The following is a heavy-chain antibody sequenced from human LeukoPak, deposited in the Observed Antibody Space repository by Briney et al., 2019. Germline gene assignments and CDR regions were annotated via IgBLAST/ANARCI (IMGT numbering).Heavy chain of an antibody. J-gene: IGHJ6*02. Sequence: GGSLRLSCAASGFTFSSYAMSWVRQAPGKGLEWVSAISGSGGSTYYADSVKGRFTISRDNSKNTLYLQMNSLRAEDTAVYYCAKGLEPWFGELKGMDVWGQGTTVTVSS. D-gene: IGHD3-10*01. CDR3: AKGLEPWFGELKGMDV. CDR2: ISGSGGST. CDR1: GFTFSSYA. V-gene: IGHV3-23*01.